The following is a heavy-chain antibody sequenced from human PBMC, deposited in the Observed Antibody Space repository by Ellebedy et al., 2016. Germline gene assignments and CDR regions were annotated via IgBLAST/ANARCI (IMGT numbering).Heavy chain of an antibody. Sequence: GGSLRLSXAASGFTFSSYSMNWVRQAPGKGLEWVSYISSSSSTIYYADSVKGRFTISRDNAKNSLYLQMNSLRDEDTAVYYCARWYCSSTSCHAAFDIWGQGTMVTVSS. CDR1: GFTFSSYS. D-gene: IGHD2-2*01. V-gene: IGHV3-48*02. J-gene: IGHJ3*02. CDR2: ISSSSSTI. CDR3: ARWYCSSTSCHAAFDI.